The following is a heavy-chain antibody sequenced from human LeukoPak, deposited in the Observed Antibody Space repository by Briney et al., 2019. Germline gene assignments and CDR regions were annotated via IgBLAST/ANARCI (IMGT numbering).Heavy chain of an antibody. CDR2: INPNSGGT. CDR3: ARVRFGLAPCMTTVTTLDY. D-gene: IGHD4-17*01. CDR1: GYTFTGYY. Sequence: ASVKVSCKASGYTFTGYYMHWVRQAPGQGLEWMGRINPNSGGTNYAQKFQGRVTMTRDTSISTAYMELSRLRSDDTAVYYCARVRFGLAPCMTTVTTLDYWGQGTLVTVSS. V-gene: IGHV1-2*06. J-gene: IGHJ4*02.